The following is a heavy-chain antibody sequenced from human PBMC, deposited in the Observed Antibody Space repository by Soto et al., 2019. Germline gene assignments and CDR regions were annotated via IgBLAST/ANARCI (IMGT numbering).Heavy chain of an antibody. J-gene: IGHJ4*02. CDR2: ISGSRNDGIT. Sequence: WGSLRLSCAASGFSFSNYAMNWVRQAPGKGLELVSFISGSRNDGITKYVDSVKGRFTISRDNYKNTLYLQMSSLRAEDTAVYYCVKHPTDYGDSCWGQGNMITLSS. CDR3: VKHPTDYGDSC. D-gene: IGHD4-17*01. V-gene: IGHV3-23*01. CDR1: GFSFSNYA.